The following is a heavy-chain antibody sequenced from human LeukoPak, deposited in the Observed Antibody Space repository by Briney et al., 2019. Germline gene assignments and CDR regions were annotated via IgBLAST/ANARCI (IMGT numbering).Heavy chain of an antibody. CDR2: IYSGGST. D-gene: IGHD3-16*01. CDR1: GFTVSSSY. J-gene: IGHJ3*02. CDR3: ARAILGGSHAFDI. V-gene: IGHV3-53*01. Sequence: GGSLRLSCAASGFTVSSSYMSWVRQAPGKGLEWVSVIYSGGSTYYADSVKGRFTISRDNSKNTLYLQMNSLRAEDTAVYYCARAILGGSHAFDIWGQGTMVTVSS.